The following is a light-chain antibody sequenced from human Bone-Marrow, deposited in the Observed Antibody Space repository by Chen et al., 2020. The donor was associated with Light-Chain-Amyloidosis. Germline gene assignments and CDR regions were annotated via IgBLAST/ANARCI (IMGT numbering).Light chain of an antibody. CDR3: QHCGHSPKT. Sequence: IVLTQSPGTLSLSPGERATLSCRTSQSISASYLAWYQQKPGQAPRLLMYDASTRATGIPDRFSGSGSGTDFTLSISRLEPEDFAVYYCQHCGHSPKTFGQGTKVEIK. V-gene: IGKV3-20*01. J-gene: IGKJ1*01. CDR1: QSISASY. CDR2: DAS.